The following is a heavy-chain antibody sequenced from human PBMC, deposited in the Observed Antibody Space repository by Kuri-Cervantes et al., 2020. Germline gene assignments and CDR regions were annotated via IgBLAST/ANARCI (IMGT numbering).Heavy chain of an antibody. J-gene: IGHJ4*02. Sequence: GGSLRLSCTASGFSFNSYNMNWVRQAPGKGLEWVSSISSSSSHIYYVDSVQGRFTISRDNAKNSLYLEMNSLRAEDTAVYYCARGLTYNGGIRAFDYWGQGSLVTVSS. D-gene: IGHD4-23*01. CDR3: ARGLTYNGGIRAFDY. V-gene: IGHV3-21*06. CDR1: GFSFNSYN. CDR2: ISSSSSHI.